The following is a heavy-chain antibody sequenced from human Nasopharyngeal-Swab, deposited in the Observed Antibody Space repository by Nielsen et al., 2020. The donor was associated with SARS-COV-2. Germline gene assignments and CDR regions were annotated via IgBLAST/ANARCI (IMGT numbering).Heavy chain of an antibody. D-gene: IGHD1-26*01. Sequence: GVSLAISCAASGFTFRAHGMHWVRRAPGKGLEWVAFVSYDRADKYYADSVKGRFTTSRDNSRNTVYLQINSLRAEDTAVYFCARGNGSPTYFEYWGQGTLVTVSS. CDR3: ARGNGSPTYFEY. CDR2: VSYDRADK. J-gene: IGHJ4*02. V-gene: IGHV3-30*03. CDR1: GFTFRAHG.